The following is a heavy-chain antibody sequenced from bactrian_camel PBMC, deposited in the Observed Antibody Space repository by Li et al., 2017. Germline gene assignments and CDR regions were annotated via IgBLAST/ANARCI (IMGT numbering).Heavy chain of an antibody. CDR1: GFTVSTG. J-gene: IGHJ4*01. CDR2: IGGRGYV. CDR3: AADDLSGYALGRCELNY. Sequence: DVQLVESGGGLEQPRGSLRLSCAFSGFTVSTGMSWVRQAPGKGLEWVSAIGGRGYVYYADSEKGRFTISQDNAKNTLYLQMNSLKPEDTATYYCAADDLSGYALGRCELNYWGQGTQVTVS. D-gene: IGHD5*01. V-gene: IGHV3S40*01.